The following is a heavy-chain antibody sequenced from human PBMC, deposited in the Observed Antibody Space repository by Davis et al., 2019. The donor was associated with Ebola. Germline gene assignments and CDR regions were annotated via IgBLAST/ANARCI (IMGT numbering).Heavy chain of an antibody. D-gene: IGHD2-15*01. V-gene: IGHV3-53*01. CDR3: ARGIVVVVAATRGSWFDP. Sequence: GGSLRLSCAASGFTVSSNYMSWVRQAPGKGLEWVSVIYSGGSTYHADSVKGRFTISRDNAKNSLYLQMNSLRAEDTAVYYCARGIVVVVAATRGSWFDPWGQGTLVTVSS. CDR1: GFTVSSNY. CDR2: IYSGGST. J-gene: IGHJ5*02.